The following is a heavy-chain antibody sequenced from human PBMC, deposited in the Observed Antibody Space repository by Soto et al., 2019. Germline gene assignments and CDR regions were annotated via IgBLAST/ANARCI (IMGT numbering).Heavy chain of an antibody. CDR2: ISAYNGNT. J-gene: IGHJ6*03. CDR3: ARDYYDFWSGYFPPADYYYYYYMDV. V-gene: IGHV1-18*01. Sequence: QVQLVQSGAEVKKPGASVKVSCKASGYTFTSYGISWVRQAPGHGLEWMGWISAYNGNTNYAQKLQGRVTMTTDTSTSTAYMELRSLRSDDTAVYYCARDYYDFWSGYFPPADYYYYYYMDVWGKGTTVTVSS. CDR1: GYTFTSYG. D-gene: IGHD3-3*01.